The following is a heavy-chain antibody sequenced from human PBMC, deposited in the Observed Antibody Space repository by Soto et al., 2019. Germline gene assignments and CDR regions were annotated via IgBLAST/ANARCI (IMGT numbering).Heavy chain of an antibody. CDR1: GYSISSGYY. J-gene: IGHJ5*02. V-gene: IGHV4-38-2*01. Sequence: PSETLSLTCAVSGYSISSGYYWGWIRQPPGKGLEWIGSIYHSGSTYYNPSLKSRVTISVDTSKNQFSLKLSSVTAADTAVYYCARFYSGYDYPPNWFDAWGQGTMVTVSS. D-gene: IGHD5-12*01. CDR3: ARFYSGYDYPPNWFDA. CDR2: IYHSGST.